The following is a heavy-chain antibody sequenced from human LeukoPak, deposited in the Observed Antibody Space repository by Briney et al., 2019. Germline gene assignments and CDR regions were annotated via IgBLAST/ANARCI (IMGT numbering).Heavy chain of an antibody. V-gene: IGHV1-69*04. Sequence: SVKVSCKASGGTFSSYAISWVRQAPGQGLEWMGRIIPILGIANYAQKFQGRVTITADKSTSTAYMELSSLRSGDTAVYYCARTTEFGEDRHWGQGTLVTVSS. D-gene: IGHD3-10*01. CDR1: GGTFSSYA. CDR3: ARTTEFGEDRH. CDR2: IIPILGIA. J-gene: IGHJ4*02.